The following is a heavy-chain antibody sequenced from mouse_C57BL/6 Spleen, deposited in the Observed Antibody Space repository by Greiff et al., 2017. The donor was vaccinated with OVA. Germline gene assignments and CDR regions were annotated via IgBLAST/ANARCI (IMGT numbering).Heavy chain of an antibody. V-gene: IGHV1-15*01. D-gene: IGHD2-4*01. CDR2: IDPETGGT. Sequence: QVHVKQSGAELVRPGASVTLSCKASGYTFTDYEMHWVKQTPVHGLEWIGAIDPETGGTAYNQKFKGKAILTADKSSSTAYMELRSLTSEDSAVYYCTYDYWFAYWGQGTLVTVSA. CDR3: TYDYWFAY. J-gene: IGHJ3*01. CDR1: GYTFTDYE.